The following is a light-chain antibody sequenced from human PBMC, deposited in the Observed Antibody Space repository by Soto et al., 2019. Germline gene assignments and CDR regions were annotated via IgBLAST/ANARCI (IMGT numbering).Light chain of an antibody. CDR3: QQYGSSHT. Sequence: EIVLTQSPGTLSLSPGERATLSCRASQSVSNNYLAWYQQKPGQAPRLLIYGASNRATGIPDRFSGSGSGTDFTLTISRLEPEDFGVYYCQQYGSSHTFGQGTRLEI. CDR2: GAS. J-gene: IGKJ5*01. V-gene: IGKV3-20*01. CDR1: QSVSNNY.